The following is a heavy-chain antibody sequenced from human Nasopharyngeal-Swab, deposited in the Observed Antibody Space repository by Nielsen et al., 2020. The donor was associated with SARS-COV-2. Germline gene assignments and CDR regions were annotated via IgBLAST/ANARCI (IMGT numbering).Heavy chain of an antibody. Sequence: GGSLRLSCAASGFTFSRYWMHWVRQAPGKGLVWVSRINSDGSSTSYADSVKGRFTISRDNAKNTLYLQMNSLRAEDTAVYYCARDPIVVVVAATGWFDPWGQGTLVTVSS. CDR1: GFTFSRYW. D-gene: IGHD2-15*01. CDR2: INSDGSST. CDR3: ARDPIVVVVAATGWFDP. J-gene: IGHJ5*02. V-gene: IGHV3-74*01.